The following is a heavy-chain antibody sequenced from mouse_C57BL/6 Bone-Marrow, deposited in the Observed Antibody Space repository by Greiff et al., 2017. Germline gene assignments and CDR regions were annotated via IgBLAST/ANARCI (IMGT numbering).Heavy chain of an antibody. D-gene: IGHD3-1*01. J-gene: IGHJ3*01. Sequence: VQLQQSGPELVKPGASVKISCKASGYTFTDYYMNWVKQSHGKSLEWIGDINPNNGGTSYNQKFKGKATLTVDKSSSTAYMELRSLTSEDSAVYYCARSQLPFAYWGQGTLVTVSA. V-gene: IGHV1-26*01. CDR1: GYTFTDYY. CDR2: INPNNGGT. CDR3: ARSQLPFAY.